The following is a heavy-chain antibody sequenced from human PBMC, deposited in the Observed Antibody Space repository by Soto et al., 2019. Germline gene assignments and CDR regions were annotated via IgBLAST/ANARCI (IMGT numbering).Heavy chain of an antibody. V-gene: IGHV1-18*01. CDR1: GYTFTSYG. J-gene: IGHJ5*02. CDR2: ISAYNGNT. D-gene: IGHD6-13*01. CDR3: AIDSGGYGSSWYWFDP. Sequence: ASVKVSCKASGYTFTSYGISWVRQAPGQGLEWMGWISAYNGNTNYAQKLQGRVTMTTDTSTSTAYMELRSLRSDDTAVYYCAIDSGGYGSSWYWFDPWGQGTLVTVSS.